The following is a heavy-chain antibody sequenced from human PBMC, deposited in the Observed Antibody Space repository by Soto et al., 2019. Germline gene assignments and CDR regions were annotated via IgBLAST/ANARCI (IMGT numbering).Heavy chain of an antibody. CDR2: INPSGDST. CDR1: GYTFTTYS. CDR3: ARVHTVTTYFDV. J-gene: IGHJ2*01. Sequence: ASVKVSCKASGYTFTTYSMHWVRQAPGQGLEWMGLINPSGDSTSYPQKFQGRVTMTRDPSTSTVYMELSSLTSEDAAVYFCARVHTVTTYFDVWGRGTLVTVSS. V-gene: IGHV1-46*01. D-gene: IGHD4-17*01.